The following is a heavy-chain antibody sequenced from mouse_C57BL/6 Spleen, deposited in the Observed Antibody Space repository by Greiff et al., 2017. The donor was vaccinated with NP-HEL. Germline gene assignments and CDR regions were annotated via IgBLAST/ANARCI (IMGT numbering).Heavy chain of an antibody. J-gene: IGHJ3*01. CDR3: TRGLSSQSWFAY. CDR2: IDPETGGT. CDR1: GYTFTDYE. V-gene: IGHV1-15*01. Sequence: QVQLKESGAELVRPGASVTLSCKASGYTFTDYEMHWVKQTPVHGLEWIGAIDPETGGTAYNQKFKGKAILTADKSSSTAYMELRSLTAEDSAVYYGTRGLSSQSWFAYWGQGTLVTVSA. D-gene: IGHD1-1*01.